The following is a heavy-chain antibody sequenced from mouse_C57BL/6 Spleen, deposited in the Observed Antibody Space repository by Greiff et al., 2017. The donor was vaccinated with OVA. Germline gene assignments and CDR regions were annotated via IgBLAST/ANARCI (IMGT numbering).Heavy chain of an antibody. Sequence: QVQLQHPGAELVKPGASVKLSCKASGYTFTSYWMQWVKQRPGQGLEWIGEIDPSDSYTNYNQKFKGKATLTVDTSSSTAYMQLSSLTSEDSAVYYCARRTLLTTVVAPRAMDYWGQGTSVTVSS. J-gene: IGHJ4*01. CDR2: IDPSDSYT. CDR1: GYTFTSYW. V-gene: IGHV1-50*01. D-gene: IGHD1-1*01. CDR3: ARRTLLTTVVAPRAMDY.